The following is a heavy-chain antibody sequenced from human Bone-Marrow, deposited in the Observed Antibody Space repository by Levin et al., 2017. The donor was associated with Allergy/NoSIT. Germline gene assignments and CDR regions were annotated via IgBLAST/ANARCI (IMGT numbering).Heavy chain of an antibody. CDR2: IYYSGST. CDR1: GGSISSSSYY. CDR3: ARDPKAHIVVVTAIGPDY. D-gene: IGHD2-21*02. V-gene: IGHV4-39*07. Sequence: SQTLSLTCTVSGGSISSSSYYWGWIRQPPGKGLEWIGSIYYSGSTYYNPSLKSRVTISVDTSKNQFSLKLSSVTAADTAVYYCARDPKAHIVVVTAIGPDYWGQGTLVTVSS. J-gene: IGHJ4*02.